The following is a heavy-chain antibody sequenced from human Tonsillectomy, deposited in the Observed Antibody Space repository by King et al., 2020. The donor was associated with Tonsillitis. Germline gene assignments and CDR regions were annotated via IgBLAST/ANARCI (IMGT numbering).Heavy chain of an antibody. V-gene: IGHV1-2*02. J-gene: IGHJ5*02. CDR1: GYTFTDYY. Sequence: QLVQSGAEVKKPGASVKVSCKASGYTFTDYYMHWVRQAPGQGLEWMGWINPNSGDTNYAQKFQGRVTMTRDTSISTAYMELSRLRSDDTAVFYCARGQLTIVGTPRRFDPWGQGTLAT. CDR2: INPNSGDT. CDR3: ARGQLTIVGTPRRFDP. D-gene: IGHD4-23*01.